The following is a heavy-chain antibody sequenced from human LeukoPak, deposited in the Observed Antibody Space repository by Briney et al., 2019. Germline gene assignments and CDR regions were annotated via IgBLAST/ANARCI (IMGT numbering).Heavy chain of an antibody. D-gene: IGHD3-9*01. Sequence: SETLSLTCAVYGGSFSGYYWSWIRQPPGKGLEWIGEINHSGSTNYNPSLKSRVTISVDTSKNQFSLKLSSVTATDTAVYYCARSKDILTGYCFDYWGQGTLVTVSS. CDR1: GGSFSGYY. CDR3: ARSKDILTGYCFDY. V-gene: IGHV4-34*01. J-gene: IGHJ4*02. CDR2: INHSGST.